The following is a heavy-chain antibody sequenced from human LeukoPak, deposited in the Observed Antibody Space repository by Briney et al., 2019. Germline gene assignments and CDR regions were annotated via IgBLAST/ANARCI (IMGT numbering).Heavy chain of an antibody. CDR2: ISSSSSYI. J-gene: IGHJ4*02. CDR1: GFTFSSYS. CDR3: AREDSGSFQAQPPHYFDC. V-gene: IGHV3-21*01. D-gene: IGHD1-26*01. Sequence: PGGSLRLPCAASGFTFSSYSMNWVRQAPGKGLEWVSSISSSSSYIYYADSVKGRFTISRDNAKNSLYLQMNSLRAEDTAVYYCAREDSGSFQAQPPHYFDCWGQGTLVTVSS.